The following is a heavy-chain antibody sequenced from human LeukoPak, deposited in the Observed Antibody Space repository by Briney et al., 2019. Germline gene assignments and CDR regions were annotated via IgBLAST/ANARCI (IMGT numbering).Heavy chain of an antibody. Sequence: PSETLSLTCTVSGGSISSGSYYWSWIRQPAGKGLEWIGRIYTSGSTNYNPSLKSRVTMSVDTSKNQFSLKLSSVTAADTAVYYCARGGAARDYWGQGTLVTVSS. CDR3: ARGGAARDY. D-gene: IGHD6-6*01. CDR2: IYTSGST. V-gene: IGHV4-61*02. CDR1: GGSISSGSYY. J-gene: IGHJ4*02.